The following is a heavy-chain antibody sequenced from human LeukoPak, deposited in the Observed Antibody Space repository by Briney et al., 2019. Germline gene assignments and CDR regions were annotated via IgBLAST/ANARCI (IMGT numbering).Heavy chain of an antibody. CDR1: GFSFRSYA. Sequence: GGPLRLPCSVSGFSFRSYAMHWVGQAPGKGLEDVSAISLIGVSPYYAHSVKGRFTTSRDNSKKTLSLQMGSLRAQAMAVYYFPKVRRAVTWADFDYWGQGTLLT. D-gene: IGHD1-14*01. J-gene: IGHJ4*02. CDR2: ISLIGVSP. V-gene: IGHV3-64*01. CDR3: PKVRRAVTWADFDY.